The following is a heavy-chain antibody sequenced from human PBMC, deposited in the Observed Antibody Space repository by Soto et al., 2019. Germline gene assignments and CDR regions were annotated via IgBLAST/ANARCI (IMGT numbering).Heavy chain of an antibody. CDR2: IKSKTDGGTT. CDR3: TKNTDLVVVPAAWDYYYYMDV. Sequence: PGGSLRLSCAASGFTFSNAWMSWVRQAPGKGLEWVGRIKSKTDGGTTDYAAPVKGRFTISRDDSKNTLYLQMNSLKTEDTAVCYCTKNTDLVVVPAAWDYYYYMDVWGKGTTVTVSS. V-gene: IGHV3-15*01. J-gene: IGHJ6*03. D-gene: IGHD2-2*01. CDR1: GFTFSNAW.